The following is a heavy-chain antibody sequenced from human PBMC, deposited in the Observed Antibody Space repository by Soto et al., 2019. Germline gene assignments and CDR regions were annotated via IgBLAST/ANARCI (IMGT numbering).Heavy chain of an antibody. J-gene: IGHJ3*01. V-gene: IGHV3-23*01. D-gene: IGHD1-20*01. CDR1: GFTFSSYA. CDR3: ARDNWNTV. CDR2: ISGSGGST. Sequence: PGGSLRLSCAASGFTFSSYAMSWVRQAPGKGLEWVSAISGSGGSTYYADSVKGRFTISRDNAENTVFLQMNSLRAEDTAVYYCARDNWNTVWGQGTMVTVSS.